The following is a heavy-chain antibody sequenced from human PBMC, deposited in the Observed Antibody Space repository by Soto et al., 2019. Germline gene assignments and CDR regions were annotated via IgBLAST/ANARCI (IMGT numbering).Heavy chain of an antibody. D-gene: IGHD5-12*01. J-gene: IGHJ5*02. Sequence: QVQLQESGPGLVKPSEPLALTCTVSGGCVRSGSHYWSWIGQRPGKGLEWIGYIYYSGNTNYNPSLKSRVTISVDTSTHQFSLKLSSVTAADTAVYYCARTPFDRLRRFDPWGQGTLVTVSS. CDR3: ARTPFDRLRRFDP. CDR2: IYYSGNT. V-gene: IGHV4-61*01. CDR1: GGCVRSGSHY.